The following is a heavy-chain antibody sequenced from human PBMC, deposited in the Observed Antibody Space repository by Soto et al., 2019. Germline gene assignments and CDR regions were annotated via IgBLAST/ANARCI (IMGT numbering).Heavy chain of an antibody. CDR2: IDPSDSYT. J-gene: IGHJ6*02. V-gene: IGHV5-10-1*01. CDR1: GYSFTSYW. D-gene: IGHD3-3*01. CDR3: ASLGTTDSFGVARDYYYYGTDV. Sequence: GESLKISCKGSGYSFTSYWISWVRQMPGKGLEWMGRIDPSDSYTNYSPSFQGHVTISADKSIGTAYLQWSSLKASDTAMYYCASLGTTDSFGVARDYYYYGTDVWGQGTTVTVSS.